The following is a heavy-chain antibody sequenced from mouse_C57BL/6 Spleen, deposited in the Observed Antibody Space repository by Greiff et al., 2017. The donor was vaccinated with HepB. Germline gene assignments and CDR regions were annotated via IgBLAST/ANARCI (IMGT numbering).Heavy chain of an antibody. J-gene: IGHJ4*01. V-gene: IGHV2-6-1*01. CDR3: ARQKDDYDERTSYYAMDY. CDR1: GFSLTSYG. CDR2: IWSDGST. Sequence: QVQLKESGPGLVAPSQSLSITCTVSGFSLTSYGVHWVRQPPGKGLEWLVVIWSDGSTTYNSALKSRLSISKDNSKSQVFLKMNSLQTDDTAMYYWARQKDDYDERTSYYAMDYWGQGTSVTVSS. D-gene: IGHD2-4*01.